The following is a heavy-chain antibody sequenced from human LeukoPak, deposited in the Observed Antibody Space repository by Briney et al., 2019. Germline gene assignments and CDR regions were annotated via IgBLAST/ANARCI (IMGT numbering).Heavy chain of an antibody. CDR2: IKQDGSEK. D-gene: IGHD6-19*01. CDR3: ARDLSSGWYGLYAFDI. Sequence: QSGGSLRLSCAVSGFTFSSYWMGWVRQAPGKGLEWVANIKQDGSEKYYVDSVKGRFTISRDNAKNSLYLQMNRLRAEDTAVYYCARDLSSGWYGLYAFDIWGQGTMVTVSS. V-gene: IGHV3-7*01. J-gene: IGHJ3*02. CDR1: GFTFSSYW.